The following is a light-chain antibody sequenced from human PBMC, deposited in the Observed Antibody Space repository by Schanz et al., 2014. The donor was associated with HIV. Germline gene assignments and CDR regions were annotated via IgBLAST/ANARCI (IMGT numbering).Light chain of an antibody. CDR2: EVS. V-gene: IGLV2-14*01. CDR3: CSCTNTNTWV. Sequence: QSALTQPASVSGSPGQSITISCTGTSSDVGDYNFVSWYQQYPGKAPKLMIYEVSKRPSGIPDRFSGSKSGNTASLTISGLQAEDEGDYYCCSCTNTNTWVFGGGTKVTVL. CDR1: SSDVGDYNF. J-gene: IGLJ3*02.